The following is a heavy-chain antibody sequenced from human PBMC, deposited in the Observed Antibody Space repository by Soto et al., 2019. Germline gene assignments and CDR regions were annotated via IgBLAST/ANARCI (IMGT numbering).Heavy chain of an antibody. D-gene: IGHD2-21*01. CDR2: IIPGFASP. J-gene: IGHJ6*02. Sequence: SVKVSCKTSGGTFNSFAISWVRLVPGQGLEWMGVIIPGFASPTYAQTLQGRASITADESTTTAYMELSSLRSEDTAVYYCARDRVMRGNSYYYGMDVWGQGTKVTVSS. CDR3: ARDRVMRGNSYYYGMDV. V-gene: IGHV1-69*13. CDR1: GGTFNSFA.